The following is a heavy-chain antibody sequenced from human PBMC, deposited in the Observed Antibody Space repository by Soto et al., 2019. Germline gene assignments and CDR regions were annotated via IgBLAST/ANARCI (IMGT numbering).Heavy chain of an antibody. Sequence: SVKVSCKSSGGTFSSHSINWARQAPGQGLEWMGGIIPIFGPANFAKNFQGRVTITADESTTTAYMELSSLTSEDTAVYYCATGSFTSTGGRIGYHYNAMDVWGQGTTVTVSS. CDR2: IIPIFGPA. CDR3: ATGSFTSTGGRIGYHYNAMDV. J-gene: IGHJ6*02. CDR1: GGTFSSHS. D-gene: IGHD1-1*01. V-gene: IGHV1-69*13.